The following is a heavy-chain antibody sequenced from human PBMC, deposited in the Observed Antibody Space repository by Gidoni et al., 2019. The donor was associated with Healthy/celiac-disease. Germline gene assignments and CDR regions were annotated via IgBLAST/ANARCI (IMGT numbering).Heavy chain of an antibody. CDR2: ISSSGSTI. CDR1: GFTFSSYE. D-gene: IGHD3-16*02. CDR3: ARVHEYDYVWGSYRRPPGY. Sequence: EVQLVESGGGLVQPGGSLRLSCAASGFTFSSYEMNWVRQAPGKGLEWVSYISSSGSTIYYADSVKGRFTISRDNAKNSLYLQMNSLRAEDTAVYYCARVHEYDYVWGSYRRPPGYWGQGTLVTVSS. J-gene: IGHJ4*02. V-gene: IGHV3-48*03.